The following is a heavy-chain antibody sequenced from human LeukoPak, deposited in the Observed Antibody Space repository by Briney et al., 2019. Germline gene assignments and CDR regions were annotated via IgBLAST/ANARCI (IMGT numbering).Heavy chain of an antibody. J-gene: IGHJ4*02. CDR2: ISGSGGST. CDR1: GFTFISYA. V-gene: IGHV3-23*01. CDR3: AKSLTAKVATIGQDY. Sequence: GGSLRFSCAASGFTFISYAMSWVRQALGKGLEWVSAISGSGGSTYYADSVKGRFTISRDNSKNTLYLQMNSLRAEDTAVYYCAKSLTAKVATIGQDYWGQGTLVTVSS. D-gene: IGHD5-12*01.